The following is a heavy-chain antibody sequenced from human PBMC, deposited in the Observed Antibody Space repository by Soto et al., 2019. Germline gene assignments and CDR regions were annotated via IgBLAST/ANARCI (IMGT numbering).Heavy chain of an antibody. V-gene: IGHV1-2*04. CDR1: GYHFPISY. CDR2: INPSSGGT. Sequence: SVKSWYEASGYHFPISYLHWVRQAPGRGLEWMGWINPSSGGTKYAQRLHGWVTMTRDTSIITAYMELNRLKSDDTAVYYFARHRRATAVIGSMESMGDWRHGPTV. J-gene: IGHJ6*02. CDR3: ARHRRATAVIGSMESMGD. D-gene: IGHD3-10*01.